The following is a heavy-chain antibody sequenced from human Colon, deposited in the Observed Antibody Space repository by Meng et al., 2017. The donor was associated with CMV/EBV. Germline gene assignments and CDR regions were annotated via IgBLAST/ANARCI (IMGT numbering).Heavy chain of an antibody. CDR3: ARVPYHYDTENYYHYGLDV. Sequence: LSLTCAASGFTLGSYWMSWVRQAPGKGLEWVANIWQDGSEKYYVDSVKGRFNISRDNAKNTVYLQMNSLRPEDTAVYYCARVPYHYDTENYYHYGLDVWGQGTTVTVSS. CDR2: IWQDGSEK. V-gene: IGHV3-7*01. D-gene: IGHD3-16*01. J-gene: IGHJ6*02. CDR1: GFTLGSYW.